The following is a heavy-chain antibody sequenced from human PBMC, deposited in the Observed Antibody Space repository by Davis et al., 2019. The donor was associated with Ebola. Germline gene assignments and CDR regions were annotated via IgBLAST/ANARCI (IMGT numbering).Heavy chain of an antibody. V-gene: IGHV3-21*01. Sequence: GESLKISCAASGFTFGNYAMTWARQAPGKGLEWVSAVTSSGGGTYYADSVKGRFTISRDNAKNSLYLQMNSLRAEDTAVYYCAREEYYYDSSGYYYYFDYWGQGTLVTVSS. CDR2: VTSSGGGT. CDR3: AREEYYYDSSGYYYYFDY. CDR1: GFTFGNYA. D-gene: IGHD3-22*01. J-gene: IGHJ4*02.